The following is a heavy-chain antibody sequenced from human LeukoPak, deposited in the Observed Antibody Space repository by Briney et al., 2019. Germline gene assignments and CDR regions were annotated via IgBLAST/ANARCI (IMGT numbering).Heavy chain of an antibody. J-gene: IGHJ4*02. CDR1: GFTFTSNW. V-gene: IGHV3-74*01. CDR2: INRDGSST. D-gene: IGHD3-3*01. CDR3: ARGSGVGDY. Sequence: GGSLRLSCAVPGFTFTSNWMHWVRQAPGKGLVWVSRINRDGSSTDYADSVKGRFTISRDNAKNTLFLQMNSLRAEDTAVYYCARGSGVGDYWGQGTLVTVSS.